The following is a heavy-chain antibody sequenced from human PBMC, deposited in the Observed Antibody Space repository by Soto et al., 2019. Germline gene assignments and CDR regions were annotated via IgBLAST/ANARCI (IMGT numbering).Heavy chain of an antibody. CDR1: GGSVSSGSHY. Sequence: QVQLQESGPGLVKPSETLSLTCTVSGGSVSSGSHYWSWIRQPPGKGLEWIGYVYYSGSTNYNPPLKSRVTISVDTSKNQFSLRLSSVTAADTAVYYCARMEGYGSGSYYNYFHYWGQGTLVIVSS. J-gene: IGHJ1*01. CDR2: VYYSGST. D-gene: IGHD3-10*01. V-gene: IGHV4-61*01. CDR3: ARMEGYGSGSYYNYFHY.